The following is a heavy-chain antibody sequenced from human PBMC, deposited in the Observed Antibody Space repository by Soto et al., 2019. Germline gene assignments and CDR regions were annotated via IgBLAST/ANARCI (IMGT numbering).Heavy chain of an antibody. CDR1: GYTFNSYG. V-gene: IGHV1-18*01. CDR3: ARSGYSGRTDY. Sequence: QVQLVQSGAEVKKPGASVRVSRKASGYTFNSYGITWVRQAPGQGLEWVGWISAYNGNTNYAQKLQGRVTMTTDTSTSTGYMELRSLRSDDTAVYYCARSGYSGRTDYWGQGTLVTVSS. D-gene: IGHD1-26*01. J-gene: IGHJ4*02. CDR2: ISAYNGNT.